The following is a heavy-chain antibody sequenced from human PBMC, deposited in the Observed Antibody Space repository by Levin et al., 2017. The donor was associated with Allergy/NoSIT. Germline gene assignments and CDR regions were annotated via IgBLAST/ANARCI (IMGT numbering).Heavy chain of an antibody. CDR1: GGSFSGYY. Sequence: PSETLSLTCAVYGGSFSGYYWSWIRQPPGKGLEWIGEINHSGSTNYNPSLKSRVTISVDTSKNQFSLKLSSVTAADTAVYYCARSVTGYSYRPPQYTSSKGAPKPQRYWYFDLWGRGTLVTVSS. CDR3: ARSVTGYSYRPPQYTSSKGAPKPQRYWYFDL. CDR2: INHSGST. J-gene: IGHJ2*01. V-gene: IGHV4-34*01. D-gene: IGHD5-18*01.